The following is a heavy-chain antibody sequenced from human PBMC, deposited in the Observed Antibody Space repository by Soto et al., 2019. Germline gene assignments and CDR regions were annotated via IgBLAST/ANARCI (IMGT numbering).Heavy chain of an antibody. D-gene: IGHD6-19*01. CDR2: IYYSGST. CDR1: GGSISSYY. CDR3: ARQNSGWYHY. J-gene: IGHJ4*02. V-gene: IGHV4-59*08. Sequence: SETLSLTCTVSGGSISSYYWSWIRQPPGKGLEWIGYIYYSGSTNYNPSLKSRVTISVDTSKNQFSLKLSSVTAADTAVYYCARQNSGWYHYWGQGTLVTVSS.